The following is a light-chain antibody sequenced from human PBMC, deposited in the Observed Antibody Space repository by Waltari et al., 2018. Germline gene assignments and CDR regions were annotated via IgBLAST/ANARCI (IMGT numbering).Light chain of an antibody. CDR3: CSYAGSYGV. CDR1: RSDVAGYYH. J-gene: IGLJ3*02. Sequence: QSALTQPLSVSGSPGQSVTISRPGTRSDVAGYYHVAWYQQHPGKAPRLMIYDVSKRPSGVPDRFSGSKSGNTASLTISGLQAEDEADYYCCSYAGSYGVFGGGTKLTVL. V-gene: IGLV2-11*01. CDR2: DVS.